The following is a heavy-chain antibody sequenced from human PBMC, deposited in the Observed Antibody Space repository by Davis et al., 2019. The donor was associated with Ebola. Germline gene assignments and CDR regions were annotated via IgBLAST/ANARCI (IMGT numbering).Heavy chain of an antibody. CDR2: MNPNSGNT. D-gene: IGHD6-19*01. CDR3: ARDHIAVAGAFDY. V-gene: IGHV1-8*01. Sequence: ASVKVSCKASGYTFTSYDINWVRQATGQGLEWMGWMNPNSGNTGYAQKFQGRVTMTRNTSISTAYMELRSLRSDDTAVYYCARDHIAVAGAFDYWGQGTLVAVSS. J-gene: IGHJ4*02. CDR1: GYTFTSYD.